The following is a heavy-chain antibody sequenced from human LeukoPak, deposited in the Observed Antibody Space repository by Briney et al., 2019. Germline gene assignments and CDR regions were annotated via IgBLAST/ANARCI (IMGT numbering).Heavy chain of an antibody. CDR3: VRMGGDYGGKILEN. J-gene: IGHJ4*02. CDR2: ISWNSGSI. V-gene: IGHV3-9*01. CDR1: GFTFDDYA. Sequence: PGGSLRLSCAASGFTFDDYAMHWVRQAPGKGLEGVSGISWNSGSIGYADSVKGRFTISRDNSKNTLYLQMNSLRVEDTAVYYCVRMGGDYGGKILENWGQGTVVTVSS. D-gene: IGHD4-23*01.